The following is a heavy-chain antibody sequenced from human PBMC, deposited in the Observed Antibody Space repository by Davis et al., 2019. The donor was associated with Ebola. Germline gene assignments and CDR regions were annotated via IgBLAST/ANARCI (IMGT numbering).Heavy chain of an antibody. CDR1: GFTFSSYG. Sequence: GGSLRLSCAASGFTFSSYGMHWVRQAPGKGLEWVAVISYDGSNKYYADSVKGRFTISRDNSKNTLYLQMNSLRAEDTAVYYCARSGLGVVVPAARFYYYGMDVWGQGTTVTVSS. V-gene: IGHV3-30*03. J-gene: IGHJ6*02. CDR3: ARSGLGVVVPAARFYYYGMDV. D-gene: IGHD2-2*01. CDR2: ISYDGSNK.